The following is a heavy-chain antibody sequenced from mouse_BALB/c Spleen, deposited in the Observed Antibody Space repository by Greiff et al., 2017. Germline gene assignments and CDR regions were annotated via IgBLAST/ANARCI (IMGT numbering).Heavy chain of an antibody. CDR1: GFSLTSYG. Sequence: QVQLKESGPGLVAPSQSLSITCTVSGFSLTSYGVHWVRQPPGKGLEWLGVIWAGGSTNYNSALMSRLSISKDNSKSQVFLKMNSLQTDDTAMYYCARDGTGPYWYFDVWGAGTTVTVSS. J-gene: IGHJ1*01. D-gene: IGHD4-1*01. CDR3: ARDGTGPYWYFDV. CDR2: IWAGGST. V-gene: IGHV2-9*02.